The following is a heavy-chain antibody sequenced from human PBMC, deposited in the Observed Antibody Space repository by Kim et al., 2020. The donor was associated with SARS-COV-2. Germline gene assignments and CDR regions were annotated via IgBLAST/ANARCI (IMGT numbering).Heavy chain of an antibody. CDR2: IYYSGST. D-gene: IGHD2-15*01. CDR3: ARDLSPRRVVDY. CDR1: GGSVSSGSYY. V-gene: IGHV4-61*01. Sequence: SETLSLTCTVSGGSVSSGSYYWSWIRQPPGKGLEWIGYIYYSGSTNYNPSLKSRVTISVDTSKNQFSLKLSSVTAADTAVYYCARDLSPRRVVDYWGQGT. J-gene: IGHJ4*02.